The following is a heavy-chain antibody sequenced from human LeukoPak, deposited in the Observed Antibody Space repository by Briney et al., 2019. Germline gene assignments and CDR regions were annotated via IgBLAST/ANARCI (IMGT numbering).Heavy chain of an antibody. CDR1: GGTFSSYA. Sequence: ASVKVSCKASGGTFSSYAISWVRQAPGQGLEWMGGIIPIFGTANYAQKFQGRVTITADESTSTAYMELSSLRSEDTAVYYCARAPGGLSPYSSGWSKIRYFRHWGQGTLVTVSS. CDR3: ARAPGGLSPYSSGWSKIRYFRH. V-gene: IGHV1-69*13. CDR2: IIPIFGTA. J-gene: IGHJ1*01. D-gene: IGHD6-19*01.